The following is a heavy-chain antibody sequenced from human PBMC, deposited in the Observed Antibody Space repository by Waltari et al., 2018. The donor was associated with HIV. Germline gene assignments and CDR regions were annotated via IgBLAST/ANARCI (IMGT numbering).Heavy chain of an antibody. Sequence: QLQLQESGPGLVKPSETLSLTCTVSGGSISSSSYYWGWIRQPPGKGLEWIGSIYYSGSTYYNPSLKSRVTISVDTSKNQFSLKLSSVTAADTAVYYCARWPVGFGELDGLPREFYYYGMDVWGQGTTVTVSS. V-gene: IGHV4-39*07. J-gene: IGHJ6*02. CDR3: ARWPVGFGELDGLPREFYYYGMDV. CDR1: GGSISSSSYY. CDR2: IYYSGST. D-gene: IGHD3-10*01.